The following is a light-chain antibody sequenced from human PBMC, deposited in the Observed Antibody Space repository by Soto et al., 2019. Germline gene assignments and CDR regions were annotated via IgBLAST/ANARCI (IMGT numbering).Light chain of an antibody. J-gene: IGKJ1*01. Sequence: DIQMTQSPSAMSASVGDRVTITCRASQGITNNLAWFQQRPGKVPRRLIYFASTLQSGVPSRFSGSVSGTEFTLTISGLEPEDFATYYCLQVNSSPWTFGQGTNVEIK. CDR1: QGITNN. V-gene: IGKV1-17*03. CDR3: LQVNSSPWT. CDR2: FAS.